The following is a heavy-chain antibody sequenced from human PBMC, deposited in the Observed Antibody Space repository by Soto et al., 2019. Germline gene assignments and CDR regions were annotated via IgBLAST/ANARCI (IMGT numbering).Heavy chain of an antibody. CDR2: ISSSSSYI. CDR1: GFTFSSYS. J-gene: IGHJ4*02. V-gene: IGHV3-21*01. D-gene: IGHD2-2*02. CDR3: ARDAEARPILLYAQPHYYFDY. Sequence: GGSLRLSCAASGFTFSSYSMNWVRQAPGKGLEWVSSISSSSSYIYYADSVKGRFTISRDNAKNSLYLQMNSLRAEDTAVYYCARDAEARPILLYAQPHYYFDYWGQGTLVTVSS.